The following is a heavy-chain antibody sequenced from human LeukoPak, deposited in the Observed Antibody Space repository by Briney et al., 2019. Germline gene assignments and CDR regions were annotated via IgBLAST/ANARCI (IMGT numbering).Heavy chain of an antibody. Sequence: GRSLRLSCAASGFIFKDYCIHWVRQAPGKGLEWVSVIYSGGSTYYADSVKGRFTISRHNSKNTLYLQMNSLRAEDTAVYYCARDPAYGSGSYFHYYGMDVWGQGTTVTVSS. CDR3: ARDPAYGSGSYFHYYGMDV. CDR1: GFIFKDYC. CDR2: IYSGGST. J-gene: IGHJ6*02. D-gene: IGHD3-10*01. V-gene: IGHV3-53*04.